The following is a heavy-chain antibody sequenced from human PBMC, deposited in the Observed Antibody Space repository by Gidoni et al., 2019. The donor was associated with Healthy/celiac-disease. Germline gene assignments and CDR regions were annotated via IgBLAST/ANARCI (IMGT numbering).Heavy chain of an antibody. CDR3: ARLRDYYDSSGPPAGAFDI. D-gene: IGHD3-22*01. CDR2: ICPGDSDT. J-gene: IGHJ3*02. Sequence: EVQLVQSGAEVKKPGESLKISCKGSGYSFTSYWIGWVRQMPGKGLEWMGSICPGDSDTRYSPSFQGQVTISADKSISTAYLQWSSLKASDTAMYYCARLRDYYDSSGPPAGAFDIWGQGTMVTVSS. V-gene: IGHV5-51*01. CDR1: GYSFTSYW.